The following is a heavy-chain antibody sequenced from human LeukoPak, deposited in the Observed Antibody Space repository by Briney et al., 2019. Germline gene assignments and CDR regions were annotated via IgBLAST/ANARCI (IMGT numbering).Heavy chain of an antibody. Sequence: PGGSLRLSCAASGFTFSSYAMSWVRQAPGKGLKWVSSISGSSGRTYYADSVKGRFTISRDNSKNTLYLQMNSLRAEDTAVYYCAKVARVDSTDYWGQGTLVTVSS. D-gene: IGHD3-9*01. CDR1: GFTFSSYA. CDR2: ISGSSGRT. CDR3: AKVARVDSTDY. J-gene: IGHJ4*02. V-gene: IGHV3-23*01.